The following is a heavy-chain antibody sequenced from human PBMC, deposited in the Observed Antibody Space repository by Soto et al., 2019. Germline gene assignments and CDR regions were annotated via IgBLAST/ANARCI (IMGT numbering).Heavy chain of an antibody. J-gene: IGHJ6*02. CDR1: GGTFSSYA. D-gene: IGHD3-22*01. V-gene: IGHV1-69*13. CDR2: IIPIFGTA. CDR3: ARGPAAMIVVATSWDV. Sequence: SVKVSCNAAGGTFSSYAIGWVRHAPGQGPEWMGGIIPIFGTANYAQKFQGRFTINADESTNTDYMELSSLRSEDTAVYYCARGPAAMIVVATSWDVWGQGTTVTASS.